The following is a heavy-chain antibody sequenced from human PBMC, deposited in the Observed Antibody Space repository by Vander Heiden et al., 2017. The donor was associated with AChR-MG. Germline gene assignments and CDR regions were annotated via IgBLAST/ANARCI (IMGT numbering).Heavy chain of an antibody. CDR1: GYPFGSYD. CDR2: ISGSGGST. D-gene: IGHD6-6*01. CDR3: AKDLEYSSSAVMDV. J-gene: IGHJ6*04. V-gene: IGHV3-23*01. Sequence: EVQLLESGGGLVQPGGSLRPPCEAPGYPFGSYDMSWVRQAPGKGLEWVSAISGSGGSTYYADSVKGRFTISRDNSKNTLYLQMNSLRAEDTAVYYCAKDLEYSSSAVMDVWGKGTTVTVSS.